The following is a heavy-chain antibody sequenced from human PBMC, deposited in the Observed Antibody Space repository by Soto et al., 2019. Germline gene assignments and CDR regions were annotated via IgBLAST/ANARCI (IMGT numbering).Heavy chain of an antibody. V-gene: IGHV3-33*01. CDR1: GFTFSSYG. J-gene: IGHJ6*02. CDR2: IWYDGSNK. CDR3: ARDITPSDSSSWRAYYYYGMDV. Sequence: GGSLRLSCAASGFTFSSYGMHWVRQAPGKGLEWVAVIWYDGSNKYYADSVKGRFTISRDNSKNTLYLQMNSLRAEDTAVYYCARDITPSDSSSWRAYYYYGMDVWGQGTTVTVSS. D-gene: IGHD6-13*01.